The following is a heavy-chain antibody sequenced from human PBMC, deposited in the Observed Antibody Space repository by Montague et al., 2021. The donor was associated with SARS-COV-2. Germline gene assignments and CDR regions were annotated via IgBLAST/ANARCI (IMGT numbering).Heavy chain of an antibody. CDR3: ARAAAGYYYYGMDV. V-gene: IGHV3-23*01. CDR2: ISGSGGST. J-gene: IGHJ6*02. Sequence: SLRLSCAASGFTFSSYAMSWVRQAPGKGLEWVSAISGSGGSTYYADSVKGRFTISRDNSKNMLYPQMNSLRAEDTAVYYCARAAAGYYYYGMDVWGQGTTVTVSS. D-gene: IGHD6-13*01. CDR1: GFTFSSYA.